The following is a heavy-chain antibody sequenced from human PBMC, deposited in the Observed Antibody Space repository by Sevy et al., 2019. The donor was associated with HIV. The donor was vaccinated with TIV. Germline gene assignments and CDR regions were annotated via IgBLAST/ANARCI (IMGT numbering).Heavy chain of an antibody. CDR2: ISYDGSNK. CDR1: GFTFSSYA. V-gene: IGHV3-30-3*01. Sequence: GGSLRLSCVASGFTFSSYAMHWVRQAPGKGLEWVAVISYDGSNKYYADSVKGRFTISRDNSKNTLYLQMNSLRAEDTAVYYCAREGRIAVAGEGPFDYWGQGTLVTVSS. D-gene: IGHD6-19*01. J-gene: IGHJ4*02. CDR3: AREGRIAVAGEGPFDY.